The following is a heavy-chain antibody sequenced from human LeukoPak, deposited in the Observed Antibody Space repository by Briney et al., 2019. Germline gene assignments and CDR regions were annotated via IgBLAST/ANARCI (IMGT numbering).Heavy chain of an antibody. CDR1: GYTLTSYD. J-gene: IGHJ3*02. CDR2: MNPNSGNT. D-gene: IGHD2-2*02. CDR3: ASKNKIYNNDCRRKSTSCYNAFDI. V-gene: IGHV1-8*01. Sequence: ASVKVSCKASGYTLTSYDINWVRQATGQGLEWMGWMNPNSGNTGYAQKFQGRVTMTRNTSISTAYMELSSLRSEDTAVYYCASKNKIYNNDCRRKSTSCYNAFDIWGQGTMVTVSS.